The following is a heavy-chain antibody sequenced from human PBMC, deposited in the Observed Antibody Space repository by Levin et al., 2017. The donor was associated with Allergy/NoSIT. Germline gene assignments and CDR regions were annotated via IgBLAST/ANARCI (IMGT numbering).Heavy chain of an antibody. D-gene: IGHD3-9*01. CDR1: GGSFSSYY. J-gene: IGHJ6*03. Sequence: SETLSLTCAVYGGSFSSYYWTWIRQPPGKGLEWIGEINHSGSTNYNPSLKSRVTISVDASNNQLSLKLSSVTAADTAVYYCARVCYLFVTGVWHYHYCYIDVWGKGTTVTVSS. CDR3: ARVCYLFVTGVWHYHYCYIDV. V-gene: IGHV4-34*01. CDR2: INHSGST.